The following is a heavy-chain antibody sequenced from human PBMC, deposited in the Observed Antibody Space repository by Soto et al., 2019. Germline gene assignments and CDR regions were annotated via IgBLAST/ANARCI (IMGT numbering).Heavy chain of an antibody. CDR1: GGSFSGYY. J-gene: IGHJ6*03. D-gene: IGHD3-3*01. CDR2: INHSGST. CDR3: ARLLRGYYDFWSGYSRPYYYYYHKDV. V-gene: IGHV4-34*01. Sequence: SETLSLTCAVYGGSFSGYYWSWIRQPPGKGLEWIGEINHSGSTNYNPSLKSRVTISVDTSKNQFSLKLSSVTAADTAVYYCARLLRGYYDFWSGYSRPYYYYYHKDVWGKGTTVTVSS.